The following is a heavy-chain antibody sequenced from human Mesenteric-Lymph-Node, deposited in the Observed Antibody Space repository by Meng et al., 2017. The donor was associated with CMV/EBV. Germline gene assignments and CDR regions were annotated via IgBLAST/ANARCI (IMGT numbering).Heavy chain of an antibody. CDR3: ERGGAEAPYYFDS. J-gene: IGHJ4*02. CDR2: IYDIENT. Sequence: HVQLQESGPGLVRPSGTLSLTCSVSGDSVTNKKWWTWVRQPPGKGLEWMGEIYDIENTNYTSSLQSRVTISLDKSKNQFSLTLTSVTAADTAVYYCERGGAEAPYYFDSWGLGTLVTVSS. D-gene: IGHD1-14*01. CDR1: GDSVTNKKW. V-gene: IGHV4-4*02.